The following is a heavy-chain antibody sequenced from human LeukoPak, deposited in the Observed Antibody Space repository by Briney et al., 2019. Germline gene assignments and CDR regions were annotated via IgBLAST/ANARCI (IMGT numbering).Heavy chain of an antibody. J-gene: IGHJ4*02. V-gene: IGHV5-51*01. Sequence: GESLKISCKGSGYSFTSYWIGWVRQMPGKGLEWMGIIYPGDSDTRYSPFFQGQVTISADKSISTAYLQWSSLKASDTAMYYCASGCSSTSCYVWGYYFDYWGQGTLVTVSS. D-gene: IGHD2-2*01. CDR2: IYPGDSDT. CDR3: ASGCSSTSCYVWGYYFDY. CDR1: GYSFTSYW.